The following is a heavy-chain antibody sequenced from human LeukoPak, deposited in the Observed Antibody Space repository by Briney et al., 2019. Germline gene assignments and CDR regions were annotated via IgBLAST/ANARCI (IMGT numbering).Heavy chain of an antibody. V-gene: IGHV4-59*01. Sequence: SETLSLTCTDSGGSISSYYWSWLRQPPGKGLEWIGYIYYSGSTNYNPSLKSRVTISVDTSKNQFSLKLSSVTAADTAVYYCARAYRSQYGSGSYYFDYWGQGTLVTVSS. D-gene: IGHD3-10*01. CDR2: IYYSGST. J-gene: IGHJ4*02. CDR3: ARAYRSQYGSGSYYFDY. CDR1: GGSISSYY.